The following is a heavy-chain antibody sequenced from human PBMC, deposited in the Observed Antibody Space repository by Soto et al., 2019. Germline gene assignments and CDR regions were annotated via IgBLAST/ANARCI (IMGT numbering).Heavy chain of an antibody. V-gene: IGHV3-30*18. CDR3: AKSHPSSGPPYYYYYGMDV. J-gene: IGHJ6*02. D-gene: IGHD6-19*01. CDR2: ISYDGSNK. Sequence: GGSLRLSCAASGFTFSSYGMHWVRQAPGKGLEWVAVISYDGSNKYYADSVKGRFTISRDNSKNTLYLQMNSLRAEDTAVYYCAKSHPSSGPPYYYYYGMDVWGQGTTVTVSS. CDR1: GFTFSSYG.